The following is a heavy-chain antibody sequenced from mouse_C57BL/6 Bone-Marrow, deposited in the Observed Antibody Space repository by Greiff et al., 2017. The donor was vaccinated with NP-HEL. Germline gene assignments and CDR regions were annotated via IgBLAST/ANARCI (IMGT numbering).Heavy chain of an antibody. D-gene: IGHD1-1*01. CDR3: VAEGNYGSSYGSYWYFDV. V-gene: IGHV10-1*01. CDR2: IRSKSNNYAT. J-gene: IGHJ1*03. Sequence: EVKLVESGGGLVQPKGSLKLSCAASGFSFNTYAMNWVRQAPGKGLEWVARIRSKSNNYATYYADSVKDRFTISRDDSESMLYLQMNNLKTEDTAMYYCVAEGNYGSSYGSYWYFDVWGTGTTVTVSS. CDR1: GFSFNTYA.